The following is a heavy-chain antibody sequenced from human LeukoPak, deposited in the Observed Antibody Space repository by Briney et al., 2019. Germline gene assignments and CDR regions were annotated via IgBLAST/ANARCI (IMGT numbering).Heavy chain of an antibody. CDR3: ARGKALGYSGSYLALSY. J-gene: IGHJ4*02. V-gene: IGHV4-39*01. Sequence: PSETLSLTCTVSGGSISSSSYYWGWIRQPPGKGLEWIGSIYYSGSTYYNPSLKSRVTISVDTSKNQFSLKLSSVTAADTAVYYCARGKALGYSGSYLALSYWGQGTLVTVSS. CDR2: IYYSGST. D-gene: IGHD1-26*01. CDR1: GGSISSSSYY.